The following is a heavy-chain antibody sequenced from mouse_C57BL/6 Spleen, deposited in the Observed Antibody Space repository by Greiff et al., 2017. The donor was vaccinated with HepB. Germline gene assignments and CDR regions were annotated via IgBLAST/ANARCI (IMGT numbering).Heavy chain of an antibody. CDR3: ARRVDYYGSSYPYAMDY. D-gene: IGHD1-1*01. CDR1: GYTFTSYW. Sequence: VQLQQPGAELVKPGASVKLSCKASGYTFTSYWMQWVKQRPGQGLEWIGEIDPSDSYTNYNQKFKGKATLTVDTSSSTAYMQLSSLTSEDSAVYYCARRVDYYGSSYPYAMDYWGQGTSVTVSS. V-gene: IGHV1-50*01. J-gene: IGHJ4*01. CDR2: IDPSDSYT.